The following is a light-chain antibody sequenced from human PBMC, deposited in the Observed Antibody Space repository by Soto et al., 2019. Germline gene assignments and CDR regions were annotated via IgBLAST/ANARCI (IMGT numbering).Light chain of an antibody. CDR2: DVS. CDR1: SSDVGGYNY. CDR3: SSYTASSTYV. V-gene: IGLV2-14*03. J-gene: IGLJ1*01. Sequence: QSALTQPASVSGSPGQSITISCTGTSSDVGGYNYVSWYQHHPGKAPKLMIFDVSNRPSGVSNRFSGSKSGNTASLTNSGLQAEDEADYYCSSYTASSTYVFGTGTKLTVL.